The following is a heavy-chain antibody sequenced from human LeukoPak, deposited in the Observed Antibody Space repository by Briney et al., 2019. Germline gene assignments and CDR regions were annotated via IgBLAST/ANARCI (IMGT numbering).Heavy chain of an antibody. CDR3: ARDRLNRGFDP. CDR1: GFTFSDSY. J-gene: IGHJ5*02. V-gene: IGHV3-11*01. D-gene: IGHD1-14*01. CDR2: ISSSGSTM. Sequence: PGGSLRLSCAASGFTFSDSYMSWIRQAPGKGLEWVSYISSSGSTMYYADSVKDRFTISRDNAKNSLYLQMNSLRAEDTAVYYCARDRLNRGFDPWGQGTLVTVSS.